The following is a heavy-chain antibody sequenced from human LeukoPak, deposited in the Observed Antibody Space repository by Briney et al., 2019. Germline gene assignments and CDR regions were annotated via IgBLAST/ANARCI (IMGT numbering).Heavy chain of an antibody. CDR3: ARDPYSGSYGDYYYYYMDL. CDR2: ITSSGSYI. Sequence: PGGSLRLSCAASGFTFSSYWMHWVRQAPGKGLEWVSSITSSGSYIYYADSVKGRFTISRDNAKNSLYLQMNSLRAEDTAVYYCARDPYSGSYGDYYYYYMDLWGQGTTVTISS. J-gene: IGHJ6*03. CDR1: GFTFSSYW. D-gene: IGHD1-26*01. V-gene: IGHV3-21*01.